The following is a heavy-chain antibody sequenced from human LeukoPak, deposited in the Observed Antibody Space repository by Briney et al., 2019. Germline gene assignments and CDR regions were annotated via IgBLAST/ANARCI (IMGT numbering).Heavy chain of an antibody. CDR3: ARGAITKFDY. CDR2: ISSNGGST. CDR1: GFTFSSYA. D-gene: IGHD3-10*01. Sequence: PGGSLSLSCAASGFTFSSYAMHWVRQAPGKGLEYVSAISSNGGSTYYANSVKGRFTISRDNSKNTLYLQMGSLRAEDMAVYYCARGAITKFDYWGQGTLVTVSS. V-gene: IGHV3-64*01. J-gene: IGHJ4*02.